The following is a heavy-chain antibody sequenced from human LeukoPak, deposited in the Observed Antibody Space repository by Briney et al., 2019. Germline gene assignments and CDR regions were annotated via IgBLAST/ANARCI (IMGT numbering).Heavy chain of an antibody. J-gene: IGHJ2*01. CDR3: ARSQGGTMSLRHFDL. CDR2: INSGGNA. Sequence: GGSLRVSCEASGFTVSSNYMNWVRQAPGKGLEWVSVINSGGNAYYADSVKGRFTISRDNSKNMLYLQMNSLRAEDTAVYYCARSQGGTMSLRHFDLWGRGTLDPVSS. CDR1: GFTVSSNY. D-gene: IGHD3-22*01. V-gene: IGHV3-53*01.